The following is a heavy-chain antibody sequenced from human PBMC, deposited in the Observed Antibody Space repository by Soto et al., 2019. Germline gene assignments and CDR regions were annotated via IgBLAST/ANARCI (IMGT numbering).Heavy chain of an antibody. D-gene: IGHD2-15*01. J-gene: IGHJ6*04. CDR2: IQSGGPT. CDR1: GFTVSSKY. CDR3: ASDDVLCDGGRCHGVPLDV. V-gene: IGHV3-66*01. Sequence: EVQLVESGGGLVQPGGSLRLSCAASGFTVSSKYMSWVRQAPGKGLEWVSLIQSGGPTYYADSVKGRFTISRDTSENTLHLQMDSLRGEDMAVYYCASDDVLCDGGRCHGVPLDVWGNGTTVSGSS.